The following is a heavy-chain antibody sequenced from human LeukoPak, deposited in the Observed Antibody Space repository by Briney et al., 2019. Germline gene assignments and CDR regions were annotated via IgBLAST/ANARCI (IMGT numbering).Heavy chain of an antibody. CDR1: GGSISSGSYY. CDR3: ARDRGYYYYYMDV. J-gene: IGHJ6*03. CDR2: IYTSGST. Sequence: SQTLSLTCTVSGGSISSGSYYWSWIRQPAGKGLEWIGRIYTSGSTNYNPSLKSRVTISVDTSKNQFSLKLSSVTAADTAVYYCARDRGYYYYYMDVWGKGTTVTVSS. V-gene: IGHV4-61*02.